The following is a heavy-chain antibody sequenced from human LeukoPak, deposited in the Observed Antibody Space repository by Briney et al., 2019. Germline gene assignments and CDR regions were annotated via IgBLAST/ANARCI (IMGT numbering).Heavy chain of an antibody. CDR1: GGSFSGYY. J-gene: IGHJ4*02. Sequence: SETLSLTCAVYGGSFSGYYWSWIRQPPGKGLEWIGEISHSGSTNYNPSLKSRVTISVDTSKNQFSLKLSSVTAADTAVYYCANSRPGEGGPFDYWGQGTLVTVSS. CDR3: ANSRPGEGGPFDY. CDR2: ISHSGST. V-gene: IGHV4-34*01. D-gene: IGHD3-16*01.